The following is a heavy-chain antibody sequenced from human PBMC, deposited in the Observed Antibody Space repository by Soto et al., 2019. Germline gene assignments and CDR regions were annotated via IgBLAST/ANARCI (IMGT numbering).Heavy chain of an antibody. D-gene: IGHD6-19*01. CDR1: GYSVSSNSAA. V-gene: IGHV6-1*01. J-gene: IGHJ6*02. Sequence: SQTLSLTCAISGYSVSSNSAAWNWIIQSPSRGLEWLGRTYYRSKWYNDYAVSVKSRITINPDTSKNQFSLQLNSVTPEDTAVYYCARVVAVAGTRGYYYHYYGMEVWGQGTTVIVS. CDR2: TYYRSKWYN. CDR3: ARVVAVAGTRGYYYHYYGMEV.